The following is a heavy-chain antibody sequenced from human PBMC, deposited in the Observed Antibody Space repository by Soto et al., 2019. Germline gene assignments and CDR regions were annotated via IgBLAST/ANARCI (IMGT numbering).Heavy chain of an antibody. CDR2: IIPILGIA. J-gene: IGHJ6*02. CDR1: GGTFSSYA. CDR3: ARDNADTAMVNYYYYYGMDV. D-gene: IGHD5-18*01. V-gene: IGHV1-69*10. Sequence: ASVQVSCKASGGTFSSYAISWVRQAPGQGLEWMGGIIPILGIANYAQKFQGRVTITADKSTSTAYMELSSLRSEDTAVYYCARDNADTAMVNYYYYYGMDVWGQGTTVTVSS.